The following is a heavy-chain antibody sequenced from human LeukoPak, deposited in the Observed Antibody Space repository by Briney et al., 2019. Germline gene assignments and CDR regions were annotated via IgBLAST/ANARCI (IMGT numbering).Heavy chain of an antibody. CDR2: IGGSGGST. Sequence: GGSLRLSCAVSGITLSNYGMSWVRQAPGKGLEWVAGIGGSGGSTNYADSVKGRFTISRDNPKNTLYLQMNSLRAEDTAVYFCAKRAVVIRVILVGFHKEAYYFDSWGQGALVTVSS. V-gene: IGHV3-23*01. D-gene: IGHD3-22*01. CDR3: AKRAVVIRVILVGFHKEAYYFDS. CDR1: GITLSNYG. J-gene: IGHJ4*02.